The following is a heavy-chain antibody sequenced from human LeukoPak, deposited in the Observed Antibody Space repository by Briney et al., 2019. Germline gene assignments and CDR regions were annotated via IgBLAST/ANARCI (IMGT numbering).Heavy chain of an antibody. CDR2: IIPIFGTA. V-gene: IGHV1-69*05. CDR1: GGTFSSYA. Sequence: SVKVCCKASGGTFSSYAISWVRQAPGQGLEWMGRIIPIFGTANYAQKFQGRVTITTDESTSTAYMELSSLRSEDTAVYYCARDPHLTVGTVTTTGDEYTWGQGTLVTVSS. CDR3: ARDPHLTVGTVTTTGDEYT. D-gene: IGHD1-1*01. J-gene: IGHJ5*02.